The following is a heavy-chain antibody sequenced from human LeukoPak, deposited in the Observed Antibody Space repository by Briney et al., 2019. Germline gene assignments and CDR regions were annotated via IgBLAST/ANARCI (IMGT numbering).Heavy chain of an antibody. CDR1: GFTFGDYA. CDR3: TRTMIVVVKPFDY. CDR2: IRSKAYGGTT. V-gene: IGHV3-49*03. D-gene: IGHD3-22*01. J-gene: IGHJ4*02. Sequence: GGSLRLSCTASGFTFGDYAMSWFRQAPGKGLEWVGFIRSKAYGGTTEYAASVKGRFTISRDDSKSIAYLQMNSLKTEDTAVYYCTRTMIVVVKPFDYWGQGTLVTVSP.